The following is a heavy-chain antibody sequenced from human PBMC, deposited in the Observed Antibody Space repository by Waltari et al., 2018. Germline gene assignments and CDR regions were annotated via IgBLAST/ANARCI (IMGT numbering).Heavy chain of an antibody. D-gene: IGHD6-13*01. CDR1: GFTFSSYA. Sequence: EVQLLESGGGLVQPGGSLRLSCAASGFTFSSYAMSWVRQAPGRGLGWVSAISGGSGSTYYADSVKGRFTISRDNSKNTLYLQMNSLRAEDTAVYYCAKVGSSWYFGYFQHWGQGTLVTVSS. J-gene: IGHJ1*01. CDR3: AKVGSSWYFGYFQH. V-gene: IGHV3-23*01. CDR2: ISGGSGST.